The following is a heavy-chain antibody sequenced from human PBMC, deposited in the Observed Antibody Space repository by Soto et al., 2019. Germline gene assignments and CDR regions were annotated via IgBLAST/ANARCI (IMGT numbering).Heavy chain of an antibody. J-gene: IGHJ4*02. D-gene: IGHD6-6*01. CDR1: GYTFTSYG. Sequence: ASVKVSCKASGYTFTSYGISWVRQAPGQGLEWMGWISAYNGNTNYAQKLQGRVTMTTDTSTSTAYMELRSLRSDDTAVYYCARDRDRYSSSSRLGYWGQGTLVTVSS. CDR2: ISAYNGNT. V-gene: IGHV1-18*01. CDR3: ARDRDRYSSSSRLGY.